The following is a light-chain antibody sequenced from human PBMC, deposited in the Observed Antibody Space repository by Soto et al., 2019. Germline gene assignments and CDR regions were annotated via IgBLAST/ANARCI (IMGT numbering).Light chain of an antibody. Sequence: EIVMTQSPATLSVSPGDRATLSCRASQSVSSNLAWYQPKRGQAPRXIIYGASTRATGIPARCSSSGAGTDCTRTISSLQSEDVEVDDCPQYNNWTETFGQGTKVDIK. V-gene: IGKV3D-15*01. CDR2: GAS. J-gene: IGKJ1*01. CDR1: QSVSSN. CDR3: PQYNNWTET.